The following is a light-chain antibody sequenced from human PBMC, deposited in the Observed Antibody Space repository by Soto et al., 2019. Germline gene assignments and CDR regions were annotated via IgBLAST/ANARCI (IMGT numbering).Light chain of an antibody. CDR2: FGS. Sequence: DIVMTQSPLSLPVTLGEPASISCRSSQSLLHSNGYNYLDWDLQKPWQSTQLLIYFGSNRASGVPDRFSGSGSGTEFTLTISSVEAEDVGVYFCMQALQTPLTFGGGTKVDIK. V-gene: IGKV2-28*01. CDR1: QSLLHSNGYNY. J-gene: IGKJ4*01. CDR3: MQALQTPLT.